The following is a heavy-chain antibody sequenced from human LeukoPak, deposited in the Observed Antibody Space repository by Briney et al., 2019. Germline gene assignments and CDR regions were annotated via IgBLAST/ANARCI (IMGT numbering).Heavy chain of an antibody. CDR2: INHSGST. CDR1: GGSFSGYY. Sequence: SSETLSLTCAVYGGSFSGYYWSWIRQPPGKGLEWIGEINHSGSTNYNPSLKSRVTISVDTSKNQFSLKLSSATAADTAVYYCASIAGGPPSWGQGTLVTVSS. D-gene: IGHD2-15*01. J-gene: IGHJ5*02. V-gene: IGHV4-34*01. CDR3: ASIAGGPPS.